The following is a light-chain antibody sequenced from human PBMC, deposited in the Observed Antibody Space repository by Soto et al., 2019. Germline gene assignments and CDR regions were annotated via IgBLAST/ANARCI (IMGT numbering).Light chain of an antibody. CDR3: QQLKRYPLS. Sequence: IQLTQSPSSLSASIVDRVTITCRASQGISSYLAWYQQKPGKAPELLIDAASTLQSGVPSRFSGSGSGTDFTLTISSLQPEDFATYYCQQLKRYPLSFGGGTKVEIK. J-gene: IGKJ4*01. CDR1: QGISSY. CDR2: AAS. V-gene: IGKV1-9*01.